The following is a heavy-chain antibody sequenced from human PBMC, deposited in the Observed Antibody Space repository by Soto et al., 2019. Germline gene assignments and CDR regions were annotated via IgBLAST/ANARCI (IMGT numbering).Heavy chain of an antibody. D-gene: IGHD3-10*01. V-gene: IGHV4-59*01. CDR3: ARVWFGESLFYYYGMDV. CDR2: IYYSGST. J-gene: IGHJ6*02. Sequence: PSETLCLTCTVSGGSISSYYWSWIRQPPGKGLEWIGYIYYSGSTNYNPSLKSRVTISVDTSKNQFSLKLSSVTAADTAVYYCARVWFGESLFYYYGMDVWGQGTTVTVSS. CDR1: GGSISSYY.